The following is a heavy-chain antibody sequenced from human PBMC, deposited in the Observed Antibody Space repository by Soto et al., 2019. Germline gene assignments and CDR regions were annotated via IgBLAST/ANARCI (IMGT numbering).Heavy chain of an antibody. V-gene: IGHV4-31*03. Sequence: SETLSLTCSVSGGSITTGGTYWSWARLLPGKGLQWVGYIYYTGAAYYNPALKSRVTISLDTSENRFSLKLTSLTAADTAVYYCASSTFNTLSFNFWAHGRQVTVSS. CDR3: ASSTFNTLSFNF. CDR1: GGSITTGGTY. D-gene: IGHD2-2*02. CDR2: IYYTGAA. J-gene: IGHJ4*01.